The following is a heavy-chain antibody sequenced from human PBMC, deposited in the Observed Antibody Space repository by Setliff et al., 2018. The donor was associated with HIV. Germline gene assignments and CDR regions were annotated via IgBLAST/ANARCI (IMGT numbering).Heavy chain of an antibody. CDR1: GGSISSGAYL. V-gene: IGHV4-61*02. D-gene: IGHD6-13*01. CDR2: IFRAGNA. Sequence: PSETLSLTCTVSGGSISSGAYLWAWIRQPAGKGLEWIGRIFRAGNATYSPSLKSRATMSIDASQNQFSLKLKHVTAADRAVYYCARHRDPPGSSWIYYYSYMDVWGKGTTVTVSS. J-gene: IGHJ6*03. CDR3: ARHRDPPGSSWIYYYSYMDV.